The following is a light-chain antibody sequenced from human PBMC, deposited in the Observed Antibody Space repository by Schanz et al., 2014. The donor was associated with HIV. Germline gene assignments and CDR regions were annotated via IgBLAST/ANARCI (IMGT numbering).Light chain of an antibody. J-gene: IGKJ1*01. CDR3: QQYNNWPRT. V-gene: IGKV3-15*01. CDR2: GAS. Sequence: EFVLTQSPATLSVSPGERATLSCRVSQSVSINLAWYQQKPGQAPRLLIYGASTRATGIPARFSGSGSGSEFTLTINSLQSEDFAVYYCQQYNNWPRTFGQGTKVEIK. CDR1: QSVSIN.